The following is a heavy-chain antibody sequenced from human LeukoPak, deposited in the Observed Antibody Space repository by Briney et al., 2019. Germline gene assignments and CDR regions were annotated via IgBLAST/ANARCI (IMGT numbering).Heavy chain of an antibody. D-gene: IGHD6-6*01. J-gene: IGHJ5*02. V-gene: IGHV3-7*01. Sequence: GGSLRLSCAASGFTFSSYWMSWVRQAPGKGLEWVANIKQDGSEKYYVGSVKGRFTISRDNAKNSLYLQMNSLRAEDTAVYYCARDSGSSSFDPWGQGTLVTVSS. CDR1: GFTFSSYW. CDR2: IKQDGSEK. CDR3: ARDSGSSSFDP.